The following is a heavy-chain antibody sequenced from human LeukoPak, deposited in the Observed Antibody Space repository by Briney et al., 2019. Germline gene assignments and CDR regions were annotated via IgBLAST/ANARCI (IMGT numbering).Heavy chain of an antibody. CDR3: ARDSEGHYGSGSYVNWFDP. J-gene: IGHJ5*02. CDR1: GGSISSGGYY. CDR2: IYYSGST. V-gene: IGHV4-31*03. Sequence: SETLSLTCTVSGGSISSGGYYWSWIRQHPGKGLEWIGYIYYSGSTYYNPSLRSRVTISVDTSKNQFSLKLSSVTAADTAVYYCARDSEGHYGSGSYVNWFDPWGQGTLVTVSS. D-gene: IGHD3-10*01.